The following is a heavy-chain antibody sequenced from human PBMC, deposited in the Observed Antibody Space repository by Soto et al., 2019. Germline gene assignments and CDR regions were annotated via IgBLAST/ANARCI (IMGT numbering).Heavy chain of an antibody. CDR3: VIDLGYFDF. CDR1: AGTFNNHS. D-gene: IGHD2-15*01. Sequence: QVQLVQSGTEVKKPGSSVAVSCQASAGTFNNHSLSWVRQAPGQGLEWMGRSIPILGRADYSQKFHGRLTLTVDKSTSTADMELSSLTSEDTAVYYCVIDLGYFDFWGQGTLVTVSS. CDR2: SIPILGRA. V-gene: IGHV1-69*02. J-gene: IGHJ4*02.